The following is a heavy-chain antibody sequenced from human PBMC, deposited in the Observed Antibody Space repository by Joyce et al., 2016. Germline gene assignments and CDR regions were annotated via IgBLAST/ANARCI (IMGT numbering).Heavy chain of an antibody. Sequence: EVQLLESGGGLVQPGGSLRLSWAASGSSFGNYAMYWVRQAPGKGLGSVSVISTSGGSIYYEDSVKGRFTVSRDNFKNTMYLQMTVLRDADTAVFYCAAARGFRDSFHIWGQGTMVTVSS. V-gene: IGHV3-23*01. CDR3: AAARGFRDSFHI. J-gene: IGHJ3*02. D-gene: IGHD2/OR15-2a*01. CDR2: ISTSGGSI. CDR1: GSSFGNYA.